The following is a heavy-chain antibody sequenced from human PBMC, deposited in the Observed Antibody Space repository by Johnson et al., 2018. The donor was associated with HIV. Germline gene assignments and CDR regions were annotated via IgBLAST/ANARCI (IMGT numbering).Heavy chain of an antibody. CDR3: ARTGRWELLPDAFDI. CDR1: GFTFDDYA. CDR2: ISWNSGSI. D-gene: IGHD1-26*01. V-gene: IGHV3-9*01. J-gene: IGHJ3*02. Sequence: VQLVESGGGLVQPGRSLRLSCVASGFTFDDYAMHWVRQAPGKGLEWVSGISWNSGSIGYADSVKGRFTISRDNAKNSLYLQMNSLRPDDTALYYCARTGRWELLPDAFDIWGQGTMVTVSS.